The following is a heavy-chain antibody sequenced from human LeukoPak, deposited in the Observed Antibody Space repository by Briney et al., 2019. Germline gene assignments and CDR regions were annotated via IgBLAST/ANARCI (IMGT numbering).Heavy chain of an antibody. J-gene: IGHJ6*02. CDR1: GFTFNKCG. CDR2: ITNDGSRQ. CDR3: VESSGTNDYVMDA. D-gene: IGHD3-10*01. V-gene: IGHV3-30*18. Sequence: GGSLRLSCAATGFTFNKCGMHWVRQAPGKGREWVAVITNDGSRQYYTDSVKGRFTVSRDNSKNTLSLQMNSLRAEDTAVYYCVESSGTNDYVMDAWGQGTTVTVPS.